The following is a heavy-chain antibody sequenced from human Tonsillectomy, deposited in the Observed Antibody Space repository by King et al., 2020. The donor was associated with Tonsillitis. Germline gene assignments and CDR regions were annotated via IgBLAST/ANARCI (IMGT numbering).Heavy chain of an antibody. D-gene: IGHD3-10*01. Sequence: ITLQESGPTLVKPPQTLTLTCTFSGFSLSTSGVGVGWIRQPPGKALEWLALIYWNDDKRYSPSLKSRLTITKDTSKNQVVLTMTNMDPMNTATYYCARYYGSGKYYILSWFDPWGQGTLVTVSS. CDR3: ARYYGSGKYYILSWFDP. CDR1: GFSLSTSGVG. CDR2: IYWNDDK. J-gene: IGHJ5*02. V-gene: IGHV2-5*01.